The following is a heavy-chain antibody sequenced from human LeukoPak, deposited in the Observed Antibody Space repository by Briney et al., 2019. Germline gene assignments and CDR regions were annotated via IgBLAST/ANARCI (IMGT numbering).Heavy chain of an antibody. CDR1: GFTFSSYG. CDR3: ARDFWSYSSSTGYYYYYMDV. D-gene: IGHD6-6*01. Sequence: PGGSLRLSCAASGFTFSSYGMHWVRQAPGKGLEWVAFIRYDGSNKYYADSVKGRFTISRDNSKNTLYLQMNSLRAEDTAVYYCARDFWSYSSSTGYYYYYMDVWGKGTTVTVSS. J-gene: IGHJ6*03. CDR2: IRYDGSNK. V-gene: IGHV3-30*02.